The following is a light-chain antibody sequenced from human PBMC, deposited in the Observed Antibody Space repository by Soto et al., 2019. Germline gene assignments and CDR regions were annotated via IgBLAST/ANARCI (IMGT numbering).Light chain of an antibody. CDR1: SSNIGSNY. CDR3: AAWDDSLSGYV. V-gene: IGLV1-47*02. CDR2: SNN. J-gene: IGLJ1*01. Sequence: QSVLTQPPSASGTPGQRVTISCSGSSSNIGSNYVYWYHQLPGTAPKLLIYSNNQRPSGVPDRFSGSKSGTSASLAISGLRSGDEADYYCAAWDDSLSGYVFGTGTKLTVL.